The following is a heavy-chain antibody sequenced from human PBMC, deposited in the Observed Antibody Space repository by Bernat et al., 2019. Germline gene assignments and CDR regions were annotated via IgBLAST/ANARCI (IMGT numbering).Heavy chain of an antibody. D-gene: IGHD6-6*01. CDR1: GGSFSGYY. J-gene: IGHJ6*03. V-gene: IGHV4-34*01. CDR2: INHGGST. Sequence: QVQLQQWGAGLLKPSETLSLTCAVYGGSFSGYYWSWIRQPPGKGLEWIGEINHGGSTNYNPSLKSRVTISVDTSKNQFSLKLSSVTAADTAVYYCATRGGSSGYYYYYMDVWGKGTTVTVSS. CDR3: ATRGGSSGYYYYYMDV.